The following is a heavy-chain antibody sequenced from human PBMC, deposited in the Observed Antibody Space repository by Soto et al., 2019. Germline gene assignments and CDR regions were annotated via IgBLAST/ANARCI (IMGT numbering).Heavy chain of an antibody. D-gene: IGHD3-3*01. Sequence: SQILSHTCTVSGGSISSGDYYWSWIRKPPGKGLEWIGYIYYSGSTYYNPSLKSRVTISVDTSKNQFSLKLSSVTAADTAVYFCARAATPSSIFGVVTLDVWGQGTTVTVSS. CDR3: ARAATPSSIFGVVTLDV. CDR2: IYYSGST. J-gene: IGHJ6*02. CDR1: GGSISSGDYY. V-gene: IGHV4-30-4*01.